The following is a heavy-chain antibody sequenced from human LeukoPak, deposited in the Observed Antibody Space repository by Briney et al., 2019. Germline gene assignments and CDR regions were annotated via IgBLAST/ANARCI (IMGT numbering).Heavy chain of an antibody. CDR2: ISGSGDTT. CDR3: AKDTSAWWYHRAYMNV. D-gene: IGHD2-15*01. Sequence: GGSLRLSCAASGFTFSNYAMSWVRQAPGGGLEWVSAISGSGDTTFHADSVKGRFTTSRDNSKNTLSLHMSGLRVEDSAVYFCAKDTSAWWYHRAYMNVWGTGTTVTDPS. J-gene: IGHJ6*03. CDR1: GFTFSNYA. V-gene: IGHV3-23*01.